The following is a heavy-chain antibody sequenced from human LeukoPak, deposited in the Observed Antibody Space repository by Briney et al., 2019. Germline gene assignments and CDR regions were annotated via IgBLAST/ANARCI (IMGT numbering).Heavy chain of an antibody. CDR3: AKDLHGDYTSDAFDI. D-gene: IGHD4-17*01. J-gene: IGHJ3*02. CDR2: ISGSGGST. Sequence: GGSLRLSCAGSGFTFSSYAMSWVRQAPGKGLEWVSAISGSGGSTYYADSVKGRFTISRDNSKNTLYLQMNSLRAEDTAVYYCAKDLHGDYTSDAFDIWGQGTMVTVSS. V-gene: IGHV3-23*01. CDR1: GFTFSSYA.